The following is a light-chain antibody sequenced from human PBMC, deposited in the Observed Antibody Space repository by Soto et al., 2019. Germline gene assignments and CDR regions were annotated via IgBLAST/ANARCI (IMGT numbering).Light chain of an antibody. CDR1: QSVGSN. J-gene: IGKJ1*01. CDR2: GAS. CDR3: QQYNNWPPDRT. Sequence: EIVMTQSPATLSVSPGERATLSCRASQSVGSNFAWYQQKPGQAPWLLIYGASTRATGIPARFSGSGSGTEFTLTISSLQSEDFAIYFCQQYNNWPPDRTFGQGTKVEIK. V-gene: IGKV3-15*01.